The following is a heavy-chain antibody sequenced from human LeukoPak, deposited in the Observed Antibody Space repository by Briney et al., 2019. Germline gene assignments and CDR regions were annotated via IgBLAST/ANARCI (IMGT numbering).Heavy chain of an antibody. CDR3: APRDPGP. Sequence: ASVKVSCKASGGTFSSYAISWVRQAPGQGLEWMGWINPNSGGTNYAQKFQGRVTMTRDTSISTAYMELSRLRSDDTAVYYCAPRDPGPWGQGTLVTVSS. V-gene: IGHV1-2*02. CDR2: INPNSGGT. CDR1: GGTFSSYA. D-gene: IGHD5-24*01. J-gene: IGHJ5*02.